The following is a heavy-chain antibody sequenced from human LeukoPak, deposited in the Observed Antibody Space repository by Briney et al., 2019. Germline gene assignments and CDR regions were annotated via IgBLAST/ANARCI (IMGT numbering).Heavy chain of an antibody. CDR3: ARDDSSGYYSNNDY. D-gene: IGHD3-22*01. V-gene: IGHV3-7*01. CDR1: GFTFSSYW. Sequence: PGGSLRLSCAASGFTFSSYWMSWVRQAPGKGLEWVANIKQDGSEKYYVDSVKGRFTISRDNAKNSLYLQMNSLRAEDTAVYYCARDDSSGYYSNNDYWGQGTLVTVSS. CDR2: IKQDGSEK. J-gene: IGHJ4*02.